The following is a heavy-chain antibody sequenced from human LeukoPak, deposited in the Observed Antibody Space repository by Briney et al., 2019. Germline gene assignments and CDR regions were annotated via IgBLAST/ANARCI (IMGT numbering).Heavy chain of an antibody. V-gene: IGHV3-13*01. CDR2: IGTAGDT. CDR3: ARDWGYSYGFDY. D-gene: IGHD5-18*01. CDR1: RFTFSSYD. J-gene: IGHJ4*02. Sequence: GGSLRLSCAASRFTFSSYDMHWVRQATGKGLEWVSAIGTAGDTYYPGSVKGRFTISRENAKNSLYLQMNSLRAEDTAVYYCARDWGYSYGFDYWGQGTLVTVSS.